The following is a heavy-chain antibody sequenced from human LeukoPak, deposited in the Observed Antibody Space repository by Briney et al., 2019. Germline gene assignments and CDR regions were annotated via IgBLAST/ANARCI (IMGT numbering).Heavy chain of an antibody. CDR2: IYHSGST. V-gene: IGHV4-30-2*01. D-gene: IGHD3-16*01. J-gene: IGHJ5*02. CDR1: GGSISSGGYS. Sequence: SQTLSLTCAVSGGSISSGGYSWSWIRQPPGKGLEWIGYIYHSGSTYYNPSLKSRVTISVDRSKNQFSLKLSSVTAADTAVYYCARSNQGLTNWFDPWGQGTLVTVSS. CDR3: ARSNQGLTNWFDP.